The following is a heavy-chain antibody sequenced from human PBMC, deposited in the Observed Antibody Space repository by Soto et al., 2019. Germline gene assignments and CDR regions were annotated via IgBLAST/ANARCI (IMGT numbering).Heavy chain of an antibody. Sequence: SETLSLTCSVSGYSVSSSDYYWAWIRQPPGKGLEWIGSMLYSGLTYYNPSLKSRVTLPVDTSKNQFSVRLNSVTASDTAVYYCAPLSVSLSGPYGIHVWGQGTTVTVSS. V-gene: IGHV4-39*01. CDR3: APLSVSLSGPYGIHV. CDR2: MLYSGLT. J-gene: IGHJ6*02. CDR1: GYSVSSSDYY. D-gene: IGHD2-15*01.